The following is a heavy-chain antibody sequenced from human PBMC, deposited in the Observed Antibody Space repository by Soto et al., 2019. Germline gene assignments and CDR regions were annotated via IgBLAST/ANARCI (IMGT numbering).Heavy chain of an antibody. J-gene: IGHJ6*02. Sequence: QVQLVQSGAEVKKPGSSVKVSCKASGGTFSSYAISWVRQAPGQGLEWMGGIIPIFGTANYAQKFQGRVTITADESTSTAYMELSSLRSEDTAVYYCARSRSSSWQMGGGYYYCGMDVWGQGTTVTVSS. V-gene: IGHV1-69*01. CDR1: GGTFSSYA. CDR2: IIPIFGTA. CDR3: ARSRSSSWQMGGGYYYCGMDV. D-gene: IGHD6-13*01.